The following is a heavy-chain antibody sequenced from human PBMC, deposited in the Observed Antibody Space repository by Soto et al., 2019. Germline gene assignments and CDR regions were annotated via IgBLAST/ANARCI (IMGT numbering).Heavy chain of an antibody. D-gene: IGHD6-13*01. J-gene: IGHJ6*01. CDR3: TVRGYSSRYFYSYGMDV. CDR1: GFTFSNAW. CDR2: ITSKTDGGTT. Sequence: PGGSLRLSCAASGFTFSNAWMSWVRQAPGKGLEWVVRITSKTDGGTTDYAAPVKGRFTISRDDSKNTLYLPMNRLKTEDPAVYYCTVRGYSSRYFYSYGMDVWGQGTTVTSPQ. V-gene: IGHV3-15*01.